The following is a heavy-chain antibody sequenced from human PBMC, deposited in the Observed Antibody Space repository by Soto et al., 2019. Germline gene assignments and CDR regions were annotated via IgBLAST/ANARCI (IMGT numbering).Heavy chain of an antibody. CDR3: ARVGGGASGGN. J-gene: IGHJ4*02. Sequence: QVQLVQSGAEVKKPGSSVKVSCKASGGTFSSYTISWVRQAPGQGLEWMGRIIPILGIANYAQKFQGRVTIPGKKPPDKANMEGRSRRFGDTAVYSWARVGGGASGGNGGQGPRVTLSS. D-gene: IGHD3-16*01. CDR1: GGTFSSYT. CDR2: IIPILGIA. V-gene: IGHV1-69*02.